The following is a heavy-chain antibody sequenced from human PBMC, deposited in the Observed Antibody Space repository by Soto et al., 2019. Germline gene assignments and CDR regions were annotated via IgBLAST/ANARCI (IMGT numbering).Heavy chain of an antibody. Sequence: QVHLVQSGAEVKKPGASVKVSCKASGYTFTNYYIHWVRQAPGQGLEWLGIIRPSGGRKEYAQRFQGRVTMTRDTSTSTVYMELTSLTSENTAVYYCAREPNESYYFDYWGQGTLVTVSS. CDR2: IRPSGGRK. V-gene: IGHV1-46*01. CDR1: GYTFTNYY. J-gene: IGHJ4*02. CDR3: AREPNESYYFDY. D-gene: IGHD5-18*01.